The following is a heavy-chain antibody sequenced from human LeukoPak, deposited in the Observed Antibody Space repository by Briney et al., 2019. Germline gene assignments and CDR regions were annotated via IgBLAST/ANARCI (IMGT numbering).Heavy chain of an antibody. D-gene: IGHD3-3*01. CDR2: ISGSGGST. Sequence: PGGSLRLSCATSGFTFSTYAMNWLRLAPGKGLEWVSAISGSGGSTYYADSVKGRFTISRDNSKNTLYLQMNSLRAEDTAVYYCAKDFWSGYYNSLLSFDYWGQGTLVTVSS. CDR1: GFTFSTYA. CDR3: AKDFWSGYYNSLLSFDY. V-gene: IGHV3-23*01. J-gene: IGHJ4*02.